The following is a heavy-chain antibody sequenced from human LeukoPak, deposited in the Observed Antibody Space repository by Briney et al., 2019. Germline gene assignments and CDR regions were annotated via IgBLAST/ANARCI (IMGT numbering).Heavy chain of an antibody. D-gene: IGHD3-22*01. CDR3: ARGTSYYYYDSSGYYYVAGRSDAFDI. CDR1: GGSFSGYY. CDR2: INHSGST. V-gene: IGHV4-34*01. J-gene: IGHJ3*02. Sequence: SETLSLTCAVYGGSFSGYYWSWIRQPPGKGLEWIGEINHSGSTNYNPSLKSRVTISVDTSKNQFSLKLSSVTAADTAVCYCARGTSYYYYDSSGYYYVAGRSDAFDIWGQGTMVTVSS.